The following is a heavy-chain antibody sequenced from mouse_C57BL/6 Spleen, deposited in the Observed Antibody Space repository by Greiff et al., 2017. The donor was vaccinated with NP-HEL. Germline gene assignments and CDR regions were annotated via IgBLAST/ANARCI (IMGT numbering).Heavy chain of an antibody. Sequence: VKLQESGPGLVQPSQSLSITCTVSGFSLTSYGVHWVRQSPGKGLEWLGVIWSGGSTDYNAAFISRLSISKDNSKSQVFFKMNSLQADDTAIYYCARGGYGSSSFAYWGQGTLVTVSA. CDR2: IWSGGST. V-gene: IGHV2-2*01. D-gene: IGHD1-1*01. CDR3: ARGGYGSSSFAY. CDR1: GFSLTSYG. J-gene: IGHJ3*01.